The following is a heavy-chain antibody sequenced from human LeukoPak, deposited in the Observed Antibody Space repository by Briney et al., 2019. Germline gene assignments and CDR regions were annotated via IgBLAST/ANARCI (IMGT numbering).Heavy chain of an antibody. CDR3: AKDGRRGYSYGTPAFDY. Sequence: SGGSLRLSCAASGFTFSSYSMNWVRQAPGKGLEWVSAISGSGGSTYYADSVKGRFTISRDNSKNTLYLQMNSLRAEDTAVYNCAKDGRRGYSYGTPAFDYWGQGTLVTVSS. CDR2: ISGSGGST. CDR1: GFTFSSYS. J-gene: IGHJ4*02. D-gene: IGHD5-18*01. V-gene: IGHV3-23*01.